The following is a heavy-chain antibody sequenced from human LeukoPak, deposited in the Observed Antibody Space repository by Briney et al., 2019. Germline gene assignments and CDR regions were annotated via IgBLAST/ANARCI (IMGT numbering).Heavy chain of an antibody. CDR1: EFTFSTYW. Sequence: PGGSLRLSCAASEFTFSTYWMHWVRQAPGKGLVWVSRINGDGSHTNYADSVKGRVTVSRDNAKNTLYLQMNSLRAEDTAVYYCARLLSTHYFDYWGQGTLVTVSS. J-gene: IGHJ4*02. V-gene: IGHV3-74*01. CDR3: ARLLSTHYFDY. CDR2: INGDGSHT. D-gene: IGHD3-3*02.